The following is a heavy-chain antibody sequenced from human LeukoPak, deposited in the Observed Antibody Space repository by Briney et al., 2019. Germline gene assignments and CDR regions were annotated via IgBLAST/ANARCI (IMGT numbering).Heavy chain of an antibody. J-gene: IGHJ4*02. D-gene: IGHD7-27*01. CDR2: IRGSGSGSGSGM. Sequence: GGSLRLSCAASGFVFSDYSMNWVRQAPGKGLEWVSNIRGSGSGSGSGMYYADSVKGRFTISRDNAKNSLYLQMSSLRAEDTAFYYCARDNNWGFDFWGQGAHVTVSS. CDR3: ARDNNWGFDF. V-gene: IGHV3-48*04. CDR1: GFVFSDYS.